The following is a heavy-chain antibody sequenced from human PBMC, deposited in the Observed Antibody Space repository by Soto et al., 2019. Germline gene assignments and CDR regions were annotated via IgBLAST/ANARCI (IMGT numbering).Heavy chain of an antibody. V-gene: IGHV1-69*06. J-gene: IGHJ2*01. CDR2: IIPIFGTA. Sequence: QVQLVQSGAEVKKPGSSVKVSCKASGGTFSSYAISWVRQAPGQGLEWMGGIIPIFGTANYAQKFQGRVTITADKSTSTAYMELGSLRSEDTAVYYCARSMAYYYDSSGYYSYWYFDLWGRGTLVTVSS. CDR1: GGTFSSYA. CDR3: ARSMAYYYDSSGYYSYWYFDL. D-gene: IGHD3-22*01.